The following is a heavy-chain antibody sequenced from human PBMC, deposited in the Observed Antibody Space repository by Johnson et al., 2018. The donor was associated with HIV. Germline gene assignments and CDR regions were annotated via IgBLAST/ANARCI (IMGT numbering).Heavy chain of an antibody. CDR3: ARDSPWELTAFDI. D-gene: IGHD1-26*01. Sequence: VQLVESGGGLVQPGGSLRLSCAASGFTFSSYWMSWVRQAPGKGLEWVANIKQDGSEKYYVDSVKGRFTISRDNAKNSLYLQMNSLRAEDTAVYYCARDSPWELTAFDIWGQGTIVTVSS. CDR1: GFTFSSYW. J-gene: IGHJ3*02. CDR2: IKQDGSEK. V-gene: IGHV3-7*01.